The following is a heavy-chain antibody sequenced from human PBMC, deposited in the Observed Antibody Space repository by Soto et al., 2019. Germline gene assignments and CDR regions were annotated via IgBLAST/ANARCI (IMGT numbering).Heavy chain of an antibody. V-gene: IGHV1-69*13. D-gene: IGHD6-6*01. Sequence: SVKVSCKASGRTFGSNSISCVRQAPGQGLEWMGGIIPMFDIVHFAQKFQGRVTITADEFTSTAYMELTCMRYEDPAVSYCEREAEHEYFDYWGQGTPVTVSS. CDR2: IIPMFDIV. J-gene: IGHJ4*02. CDR1: GRTFGSNS. CDR3: EREAEHEYFDY.